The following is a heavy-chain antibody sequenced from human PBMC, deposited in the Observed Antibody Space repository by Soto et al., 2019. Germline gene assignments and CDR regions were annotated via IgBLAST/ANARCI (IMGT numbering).Heavy chain of an antibody. CDR3: AKYRSSDADGYTLDF. Sequence: SGTLSLTCTISGGSITNYYWSWIRQPPGKGLEWIGYVYYSGSTKYNPSLESRVNISADTSKNQFSLRVTSVTAADTAVYYCAKYRSSDADGYTLDFWGQGILVTAPQ. CDR2: VYYSGST. CDR1: GGSITNYY. J-gene: IGHJ4*02. D-gene: IGHD5-12*01. V-gene: IGHV4-59*01.